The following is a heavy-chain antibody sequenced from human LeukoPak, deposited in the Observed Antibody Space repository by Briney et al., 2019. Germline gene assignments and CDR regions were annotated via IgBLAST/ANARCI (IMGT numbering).Heavy chain of an antibody. CDR2: IKQDGSEK. D-gene: IGHD3-22*01. Sequence: ETLSLTCAVYGGSFSGYYWSWVRQAPGKGLEWVANIKQDGSEKYYVDSVKGRFTISRDNAKNSLYLQMNSLRAEDTAVYYCARGDDSSGYYLDYWGQGTLVTVSS. J-gene: IGHJ4*02. CDR3: ARGDDSSGYYLDY. V-gene: IGHV3-7*04. CDR1: GGSFSGYY.